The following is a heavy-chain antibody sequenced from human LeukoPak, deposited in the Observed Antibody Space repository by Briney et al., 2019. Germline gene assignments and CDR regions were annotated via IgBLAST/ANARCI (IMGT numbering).Heavy chain of an antibody. V-gene: IGHV3-7*03. CDR2: IKTDGSQI. D-gene: IGHD2-15*01. CDR1: GFTFSSYW. J-gene: IGHJ5*02. CDR3: ATHESRFERCRSGGGCYR. Sequence: GGSLRLSCVASGFTFSSYWMTWVRQAPGKGLEWVANIKTDGSQIYYVDSVKGRFTISRDNAKNSLYLQMNSLRAEDTAVYYCATHESRFERCRSGGGCYRWGQGTLVTVSS.